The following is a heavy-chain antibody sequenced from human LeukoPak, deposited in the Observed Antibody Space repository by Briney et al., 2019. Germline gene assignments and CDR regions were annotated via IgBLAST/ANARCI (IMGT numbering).Heavy chain of an antibody. CDR3: ARSDYDILTGYGWFDP. D-gene: IGHD3-9*01. J-gene: IGHJ5*02. Sequence: ASVKVSCKASGYTFTSYYMNWVRQAPGQGLEWMGIINPSSGRTTYAQKFQGRVTMTTDTSTSTAYMELRSLRSDDTAVYYCARSDYDILTGYGWFDPWGQGTLVTVSS. CDR1: GYTFTSYY. V-gene: IGHV1-46*01. CDR2: INPSSGRT.